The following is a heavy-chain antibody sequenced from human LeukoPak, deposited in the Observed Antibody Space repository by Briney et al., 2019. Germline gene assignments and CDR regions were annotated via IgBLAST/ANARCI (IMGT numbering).Heavy chain of an antibody. CDR3: ARDRQYGSGSYYANY. J-gene: IGHJ4*02. D-gene: IGHD3-10*01. Sequence: SVKVSCKASGGTFSSYAISWVRQAPGQGLEWMGGIIPIFGTANYAQKFQGRVTITADKSTSTAYMELRSLRSDDTAVYYCARDRQYGSGSYYANYWGQGTLVTVSS. CDR2: IIPIFGTA. V-gene: IGHV1-69*06. CDR1: GGTFSSYA.